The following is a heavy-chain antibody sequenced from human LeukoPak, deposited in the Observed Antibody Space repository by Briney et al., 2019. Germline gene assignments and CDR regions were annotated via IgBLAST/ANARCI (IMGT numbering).Heavy chain of an antibody. J-gene: IGHJ4*02. CDR1: GFTFSSYS. D-gene: IGHD5-12*01. Sequence: GGSLRLSCGASGFTFSSYSMNWVRQAPGKGPEWVSAISGSGGSTYYADSVKGRFTISRDNSKNTLYLQMNSLRAEDTAVYYCAKVALGHDPSPMDYWGQGTLVTVSS. CDR2: ISGSGGST. CDR3: AKVALGHDPSPMDY. V-gene: IGHV3-23*01.